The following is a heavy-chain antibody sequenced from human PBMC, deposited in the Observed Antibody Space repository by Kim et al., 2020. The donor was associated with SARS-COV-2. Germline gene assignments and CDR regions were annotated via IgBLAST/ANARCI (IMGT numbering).Heavy chain of an antibody. CDR1: GYTFTSYT. D-gene: IGHD3-10*01. CDR2: INTNTGNP. Sequence: ASVKVSCKASGYTFTSYTMNWVRQAPGQVLEWMGWINTNTGNPTYAQGFTGRFVFSLDTSVSTAYLQISSLKAEDTAVYFCARDFSYYYGSGSYYWGQGTLVTVSS. V-gene: IGHV7-4-1*02. CDR3: ARDFSYYYGSGSYY. J-gene: IGHJ4*02.